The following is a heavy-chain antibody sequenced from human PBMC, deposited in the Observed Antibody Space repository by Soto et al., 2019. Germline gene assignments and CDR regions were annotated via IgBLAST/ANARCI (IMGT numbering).Heavy chain of an antibody. CDR1: GYTFTSYG. D-gene: IGHD4-4*01. J-gene: IGHJ6*02. CDR3: AAGATVTTYYYYGMDV. V-gene: IGHV1-18*01. Sequence: ASVKVACKASGYTFTSYGISWVRQAPGQGLEWMGWISAYNGNTNYAQKLQGRVTMTTDTSTSTAYMELSSLRSEDTAVYYCAAGATVTTYYYYGMDVWGQGTTVTV. CDR2: ISAYNGNT.